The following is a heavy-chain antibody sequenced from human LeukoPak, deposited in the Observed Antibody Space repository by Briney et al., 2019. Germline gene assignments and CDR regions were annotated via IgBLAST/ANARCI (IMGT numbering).Heavy chain of an antibody. CDR1: GGTFSSYA. Sequence: SVKVSCKASGGTFSSYAISWVRQAPGQGLEWMGGIIPIFGTANYAQKFQGRVTITADESTSTAYMELSSLRSEDTAVYYCARVEVAAGTLYFQHWGQGTLVTVSS. CDR2: IIPIFGTA. CDR3: ARVEVAAGTLYFQH. J-gene: IGHJ1*01. V-gene: IGHV1-69*01. D-gene: IGHD6-13*01.